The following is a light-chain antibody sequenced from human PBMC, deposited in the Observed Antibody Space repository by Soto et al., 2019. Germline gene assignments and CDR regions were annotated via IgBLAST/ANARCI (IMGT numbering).Light chain of an antibody. CDR1: QSVDTW. CDR2: KAS. J-gene: IGKJ1*01. Sequence: DIPMTQSPSTLSASVGDRVTITCRASQSVDTWLAWFQQKPGKAPKVLIYKASNLETGVPSRFSGSGSGTEFTLTISSLQPDDFATYYCQQYNGFSWTFGQGTKVEIK. V-gene: IGKV1-5*03. CDR3: QQYNGFSWT.